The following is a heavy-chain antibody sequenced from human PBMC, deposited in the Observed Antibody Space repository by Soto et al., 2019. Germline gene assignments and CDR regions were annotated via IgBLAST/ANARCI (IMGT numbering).Heavy chain of an antibody. D-gene: IGHD5-12*01. V-gene: IGHV3-30-3*01. Sequence: PGGSLRLSCAASGFTLSSYAMHWVRQAPGKGLEWVAVISYDGSNKYYADSVKGRFTISRDNSKNTLYLQMNSLRVEDTAVYYCARDRGYSAYAPNFDYWGQGT. CDR2: ISYDGSNK. CDR1: GFTLSSYA. J-gene: IGHJ4*02. CDR3: ARDRGYSAYAPNFDY.